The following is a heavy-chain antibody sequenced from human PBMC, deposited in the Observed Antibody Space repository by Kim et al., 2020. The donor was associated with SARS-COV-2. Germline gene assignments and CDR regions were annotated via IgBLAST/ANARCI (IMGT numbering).Heavy chain of an antibody. CDR3: ASGSGYDLTYYYYGMDV. Sequence: GGSLRLSCAASGFTFSDYYMSWIRQAPGKGLEWVSYISSSGSTIYYADSVKGRFTISRDNAKNSLYLQMNSLRAEDTAVYYCASGSGYDLTYYYYGMDVWGQGTTVTVSS. J-gene: IGHJ6*02. D-gene: IGHD5-12*01. V-gene: IGHV3-11*01. CDR2: ISSSGSTI. CDR1: GFTFSDYY.